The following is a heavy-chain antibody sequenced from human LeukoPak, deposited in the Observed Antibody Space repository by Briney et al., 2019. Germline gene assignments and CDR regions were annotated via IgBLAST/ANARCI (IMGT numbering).Heavy chain of an antibody. CDR1: GFTVNSKY. Sequence: GGSLRLSCAASGFTVNSKYMSWVRQAPGTGLEWVSVVYSGGQTYYADSVKGRFTISRDNSKNTLYLQMNSLRAGDTAVYYCAKDPNGDYIGAFDFWGQGTMVAVSS. V-gene: IGHV3-53*01. CDR2: VYSGGQT. CDR3: AKDPNGDYIGAFDF. J-gene: IGHJ3*01. D-gene: IGHD4-17*01.